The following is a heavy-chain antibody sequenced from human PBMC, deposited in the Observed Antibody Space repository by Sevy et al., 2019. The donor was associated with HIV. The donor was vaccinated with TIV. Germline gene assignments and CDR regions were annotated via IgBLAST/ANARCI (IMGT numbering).Heavy chain of an antibody. CDR2: ISGNGGYT. CDR1: GFTFSSYA. V-gene: IGHV3-23*01. J-gene: IGHJ4*02. D-gene: IGHD2-2*01. CDR3: AKGSTSSSEVGYFDY. Sequence: GGCLRLSCAASGFTFSSYAMSWVRQAPGKGLEWVSVISGNGGYTYYADSVKGRFTISRDTSKNTLYLQMNSLRAEDPAVYYCAKGSTSSSEVGYFDYWGQGTLVTVSS.